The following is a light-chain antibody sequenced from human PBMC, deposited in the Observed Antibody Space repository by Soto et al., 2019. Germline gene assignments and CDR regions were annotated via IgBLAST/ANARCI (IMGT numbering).Light chain of an antibody. CDR1: QIIRTN. CDR2: GAS. Sequence: EIVLTQSPATLSVSPGGRVTLSCRASQIIRTNLAWYQQKPGQAPRLLIYGASSRATGIPDRFSGSGSGTDFTLTISRLEPEDFAVYYCQQYGSSFTFGQGTRLEIK. V-gene: IGKV3-20*01. CDR3: QQYGSSFT. J-gene: IGKJ5*01.